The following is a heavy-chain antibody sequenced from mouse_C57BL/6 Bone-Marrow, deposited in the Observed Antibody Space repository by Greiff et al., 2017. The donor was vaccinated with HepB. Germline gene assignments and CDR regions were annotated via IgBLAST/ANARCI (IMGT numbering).Heavy chain of an antibody. CDR3: ARTRLRDWFAY. CDR2: IDPSDSYT. CDR1: GYTFTSYW. Sequence: QVQLQQSGAELVMPGASVKLSCKASGYTFTSYWMHWVKQRPGQGLEWIGEIDPSDSYTNYNQKFKGKSTLTVDKSSSTAYMQLSSLTSEDSAVYYCARTRLRDWFAYWGQGTLVTVSA. V-gene: IGHV1-69*01. D-gene: IGHD3-1*01. J-gene: IGHJ3*01.